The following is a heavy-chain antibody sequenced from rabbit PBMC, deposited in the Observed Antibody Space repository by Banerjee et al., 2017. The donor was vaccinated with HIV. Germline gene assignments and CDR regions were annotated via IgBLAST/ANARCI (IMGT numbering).Heavy chain of an antibody. CDR3: GRDRDGDAGYGSLAL. Sequence: QEQLVESGGGLVQPEGSLTLTCKASGSDISSNAMCWVRQAPGKGLELIACIYSSNGDKWYAGWVNGRFTISRSTSLNTVDLKMTSLTVADTATYFCGRDRDGDAGYGSLALWGPGTLVTVS. J-gene: IGHJ4*01. V-gene: IGHV1S47*01. CDR1: GSDISSNA. D-gene: IGHD6-1*01. CDR2: IYSSNGDK.